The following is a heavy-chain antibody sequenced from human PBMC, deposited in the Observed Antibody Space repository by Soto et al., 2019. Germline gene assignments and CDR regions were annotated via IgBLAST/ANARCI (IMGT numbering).Heavy chain of an antibody. J-gene: IGHJ4*02. CDR1: GGSISSNY. D-gene: IGHD6-13*01. CDR2: VYNSGST. Sequence: SETLSLTCTVSGGSISSNYWTWIRQPPGKGLEWIGYVYNSGSTNYNPPLKSRVTISEDTSKSQFSLKVNSMTAADTAVYYCARYRREAVAGYTLDNWGQGILVTVSS. V-gene: IGHV4-59*01. CDR3: ARYRREAVAGYTLDN.